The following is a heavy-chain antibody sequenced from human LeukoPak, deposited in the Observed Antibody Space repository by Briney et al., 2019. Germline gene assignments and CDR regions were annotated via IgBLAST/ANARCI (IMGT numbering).Heavy chain of an antibody. J-gene: IGHJ4*02. V-gene: IGHV1-24*01. CDR2: FDPEEAKM. Sequence: ASVTVPCKVSGNSLSELSIQWVRQAPGKGLECMGGFDPEEAKMVYAQNFQGRVTMTEDTSTQTAYMELSGLTSDDTAAYYCTTRSGDFWSGFVNWGQGSLVTVSS. CDR3: TTRSGDFWSGFVN. CDR1: GNSLSELS. D-gene: IGHD3-3*01.